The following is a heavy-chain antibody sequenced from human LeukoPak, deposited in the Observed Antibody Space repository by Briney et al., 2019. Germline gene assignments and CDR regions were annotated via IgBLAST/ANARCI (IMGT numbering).Heavy chain of an antibody. CDR2: MYNSGST. V-gene: IGHV4-59*08. D-gene: IGHD1-26*01. Sequence: SETLSLTCTVSGGSISTYYWSWIRQPPGKGLEWIGYMYNSGSTNYNPSLKSRVTISIDTSKSQVSLRLSSVTAADTAVYYCARQGSGGRSFDVWGQGTTVTVSS. J-gene: IGHJ3*01. CDR3: ARQGSGGRSFDV. CDR1: GGSISTYY.